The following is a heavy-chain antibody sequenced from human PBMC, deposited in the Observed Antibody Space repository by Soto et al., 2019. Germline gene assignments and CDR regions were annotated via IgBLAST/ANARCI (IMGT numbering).Heavy chain of an antibody. J-gene: IGHJ4*02. Sequence: QVQLVQSGAEVKKPGSSVKVSCKASGGTFSNYSINWVRQAPGQGLEWMGGIIPFFGTANYAQKFQGRVTITADESATTADREVTSLRSDDTAVYYCARIEGYCRGGTCYRGSGDYWGQGTMVAVSS. CDR3: ARIEGYCRGGTCYRGSGDY. CDR1: GGTFSNYS. V-gene: IGHV1-69*12. CDR2: IIPFFGTA. D-gene: IGHD2-15*01.